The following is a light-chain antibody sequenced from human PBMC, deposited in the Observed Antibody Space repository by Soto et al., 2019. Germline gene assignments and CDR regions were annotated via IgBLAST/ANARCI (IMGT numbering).Light chain of an antibody. CDR2: GAS. J-gene: IGKJ2*02. V-gene: IGKV3-20*01. CDR3: QQYGSSPLCT. CDR1: QTVSSTY. Sequence: EIVLTQSPGTLSLSPGERATLSCRASQTVSSTYLAWYQQKPGQAPRLLIYGASNRATGIPDRFSGSGSGTDFTLTISRLEPEDSAVYYCQQYGSSPLCTFGQGTKLEIK.